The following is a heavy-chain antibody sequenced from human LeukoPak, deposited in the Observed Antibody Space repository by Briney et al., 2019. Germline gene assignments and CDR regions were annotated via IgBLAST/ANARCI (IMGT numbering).Heavy chain of an antibody. CDR2: INHSGSS. CDR1: GGSFSGYY. Sequence: PSETLSLTCGVSGGSFSGYYWSWIRQPPGKGLEWIGEINHSGSSNYNPSLKSRVTISIDTFMNQFSLKLSSVTAADTAVYYCARVRDGYNDAYDIWGQGTMVTVPS. V-gene: IGHV4-34*01. D-gene: IGHD5-24*01. J-gene: IGHJ3*02. CDR3: ARVRDGYNDAYDI.